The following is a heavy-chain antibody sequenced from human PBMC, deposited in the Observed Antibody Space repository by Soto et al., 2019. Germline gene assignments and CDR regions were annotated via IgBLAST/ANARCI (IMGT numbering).Heavy chain of an antibody. CDR1: GGSFSGYY. Sequence: PSETLSLTCAVYGGSFSGYYWSWIRQPPGQGLEWIGEINHSGSTNYNPSLKSRVTISVDTYKNQFSLKLSSVTAADTAVYYCAISPFLRPGRFSVSSSCYGGPYYFDYWGQGTLVTVSS. CDR2: INHSGST. V-gene: IGHV4-34*01. J-gene: IGHJ4*02. CDR3: AISPFLRPGRFSVSSSCYGGPYYFDY. D-gene: IGHD6-13*01.